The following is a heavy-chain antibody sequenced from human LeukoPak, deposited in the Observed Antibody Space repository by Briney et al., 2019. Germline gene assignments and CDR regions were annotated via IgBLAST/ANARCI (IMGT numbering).Heavy chain of an antibody. CDR3: AKDLDYDFWSGLGN. CDR2: ISYDGTNK. V-gene: IGHV3-30*18. D-gene: IGHD3-3*01. J-gene: IGHJ4*02. CDR1: GFXFSSYG. Sequence: GGSLRLSCAVSGFXFSSYGMHWVRQAPGKGLEWMAVISYDGTNKYYADSVKGRFTISRDNSKNTLYLQMNSLRAEDTAVYYCAKDLDYDFWSGLGNWGQGTLVTVSS.